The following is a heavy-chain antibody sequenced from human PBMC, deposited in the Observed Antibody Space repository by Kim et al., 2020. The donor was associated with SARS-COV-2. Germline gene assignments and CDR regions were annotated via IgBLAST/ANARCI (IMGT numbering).Heavy chain of an antibody. J-gene: IGHJ4*02. V-gene: IGHV3-33*01. Sequence: YYADSLKCRFTISKDNSKNTLHLQMNRLTADDTAVYYCARSEYSSSPHFDYWGQGTLVTVSS. D-gene: IGHD6-6*01. CDR3: ARSEYSSSPHFDY.